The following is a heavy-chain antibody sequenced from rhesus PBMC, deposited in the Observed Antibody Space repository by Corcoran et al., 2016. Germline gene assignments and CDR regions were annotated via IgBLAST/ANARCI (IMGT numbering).Heavy chain of an antibody. CDR1: GFTFSSYW. CDR3: SKDFKLYGLDS. Sequence: EVQLVESGGGLAKPGGSLRLSCAASGFTFSSYWMNWVRQAPGKGLEWGSAINSGGVNTYYADSVKGRFTISRDNSKNTLSLQMNSLRAEDTAVYYCSKDFKLYGLDSWGQGVVVTVSS. CDR2: INSGGVNT. J-gene: IGHJ6*01. V-gene: IGHV3S25*01.